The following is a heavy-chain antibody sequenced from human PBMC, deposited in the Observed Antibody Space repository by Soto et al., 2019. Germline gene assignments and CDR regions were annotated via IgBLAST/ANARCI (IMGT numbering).Heavy chain of an antibody. D-gene: IGHD5-12*01. V-gene: IGHV1-8*01. CDR3: ARGDGYIFDF. CDR2: MNTNSGNT. Sequence: ASVKVSCKASGYSFTSYDINWVRQATGQGLEWMGWMNTNSGNTGYAQKFQGRVTMNRNTSINTAYMELSSLRSDDTAVYSCARGDGYIFDFWGQGTLVTVSS. J-gene: IGHJ4*02. CDR1: GYSFTSYD.